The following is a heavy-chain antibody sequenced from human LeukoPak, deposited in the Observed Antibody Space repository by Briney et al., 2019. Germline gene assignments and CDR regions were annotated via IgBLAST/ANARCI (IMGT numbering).Heavy chain of an antibody. CDR3: ARVLRYSYGYVRWFDP. V-gene: IGHV4-34*01. CDR1: GGSFSGYY. CDR2: INHSGST. Sequence: PSETLSLTCALYGGSFSGYYWSWIRQPPGKGLEWIGEINHSGSTNYNPSLKSRVTISVDTSKNQFSLKLSSVTAADTAVYYCARVLRYSYGYVRWFDPWGQGTLVTVSS. J-gene: IGHJ5*02. D-gene: IGHD5-18*01.